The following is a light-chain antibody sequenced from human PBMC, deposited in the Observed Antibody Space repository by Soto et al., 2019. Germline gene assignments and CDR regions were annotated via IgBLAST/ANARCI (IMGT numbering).Light chain of an antibody. CDR3: QQYNNWPPWT. CDR2: GPS. CDR1: QNISTN. V-gene: IGKV3-15*01. Sequence: EIVLTQSPATLSLSPGARATLSCRASQNISTNLASYQQKPGQAPRLLIYGPSTRAPAIPARFSGSGSGTEFSPPISSMQYEDFAIYYCQQYNNWPPWTFGQGTKVEV. J-gene: IGKJ1*01.